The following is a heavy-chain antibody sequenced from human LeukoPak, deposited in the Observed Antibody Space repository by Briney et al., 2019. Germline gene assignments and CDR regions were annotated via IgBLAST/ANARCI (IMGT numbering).Heavy chain of an antibody. D-gene: IGHD1-26*01. V-gene: IGHV2-70*04. CDR1: GFSLSTSGMR. J-gene: IGHJ4*02. CDR2: IDWDDDK. CDR3: ARILTSGGSFDY. Sequence: SGPALVKPTQTLTLTCTFSGFSLSTSGMRVSWIRQPPGKAPEWLARIDWDDDKFYSTSLKIRLTISKDTSKNQVVLTMTNMDPVDTATYYCARILTSGGSFDYWGQGTLVTVSS.